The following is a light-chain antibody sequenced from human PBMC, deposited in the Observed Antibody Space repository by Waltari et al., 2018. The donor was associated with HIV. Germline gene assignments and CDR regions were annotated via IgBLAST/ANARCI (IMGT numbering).Light chain of an antibody. CDR1: SSDVGGYNY. CDR3: CSYAGSYTYV. V-gene: IGLV2-11*01. Sequence: QSALTQPRSVSGSPGQSVTISYTGTSSDVGGYNYVSWYKHHPGKAPKVMIYDVSKRPSGVPDRFSGSKSGNTASLTISGLQAEDEADYYCCSYAGSYTYVFGTGTEVIVL. CDR2: DVS. J-gene: IGLJ1*01.